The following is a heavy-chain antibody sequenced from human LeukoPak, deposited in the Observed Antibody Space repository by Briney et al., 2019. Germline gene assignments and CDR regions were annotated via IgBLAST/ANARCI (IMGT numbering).Heavy chain of an antibody. CDR1: EFSCSTNW. V-gene: IGHV3-7*01. J-gene: IGHJ4*02. Sequence: PGGSPRLSCAASEFSCSTNWMHWVRQTPGKGMEWVAELNEDGSVKYYVDSVKGRFTISRDNAKSLLFLQMYNLRTEDTGVYFCANVPRSTVSYWGRGTLVTVSS. CDR3: ANVPRSTVSY. D-gene: IGHD2-2*01. CDR2: LNEDGSVK.